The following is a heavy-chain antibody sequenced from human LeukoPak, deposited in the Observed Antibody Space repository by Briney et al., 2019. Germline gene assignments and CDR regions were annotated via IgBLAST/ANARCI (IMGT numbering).Heavy chain of an antibody. CDR3: AKDGVILAPGIYWYMDV. Sequence: PGGSLRLSCVGSTFTFSDYGMHWVRQAPGKGQEWVAFIRYDGTKTYYADSAKGRFTISRDNSKNTLYLEMNSLRAEDTAVFYCAKDGVILAPGIYWYMDVWGRGTAVTVSS. CDR2: IRYDGTKT. J-gene: IGHJ6*03. CDR1: TFTFSDYG. V-gene: IGHV3-30*02. D-gene: IGHD3-16*02.